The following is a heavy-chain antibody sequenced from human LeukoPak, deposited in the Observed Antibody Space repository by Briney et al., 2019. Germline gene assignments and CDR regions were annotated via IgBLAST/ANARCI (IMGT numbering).Heavy chain of an antibody. V-gene: IGHV1-18*01. CDR1: GYTFISYG. J-gene: IGHJ3*02. CDR3: ARDIVYYYDSSGAGAFDI. D-gene: IGHD3-22*01. CDR2: ISGYNGHT. Sequence: ASVKVSCKASGYTFISYGISWVRQAPGQGLEWMGWISGYNGHTNYAQKLQDRVTMTTDTSTSTAYMELRGLRSDDTAVYYCARDIVYYYDSSGAGAFDIWGQGTMVTVSS.